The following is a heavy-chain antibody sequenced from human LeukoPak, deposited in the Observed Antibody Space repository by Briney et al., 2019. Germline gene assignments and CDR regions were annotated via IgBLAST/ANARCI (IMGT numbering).Heavy chain of an antibody. CDR2: INSDGSST. J-gene: IGHJ5*02. Sequence: WGSLRLSCAASGFTFSSYWMLWVRQAPGKGLVWVSRINSDGSSTSYADSVKGRFTISRDNAKNTLYLQMNSLRAEDTAVYYCARDSGRSWQSLAPRMGWFDPWGQGTLVTVSS. CDR1: GFTFSSYW. CDR3: ARDSGRSWQSLAPRMGWFDP. D-gene: IGHD6-19*01. V-gene: IGHV3-74*01.